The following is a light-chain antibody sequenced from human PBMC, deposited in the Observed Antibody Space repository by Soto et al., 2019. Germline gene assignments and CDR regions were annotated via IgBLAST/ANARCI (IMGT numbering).Light chain of an antibody. CDR1: QSISSC. J-gene: IGKJ1*01. V-gene: IGKV1-5*01. CDR3: QQYNSYSWT. CDR2: DAS. Sequence: DIQMTQSPSTLSASVGDRVTITCRASQSISSCLAWYQKKPGKAPKLLIYDASSLESGVPSRFSGSGSGTEFTLTISSLPPDDFATYYCQQYNSYSWTFGQGTKVEIK.